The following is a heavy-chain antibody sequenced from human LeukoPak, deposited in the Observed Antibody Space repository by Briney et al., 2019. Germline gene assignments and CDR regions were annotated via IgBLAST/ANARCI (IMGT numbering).Heavy chain of an antibody. CDR2: IDYSGNA. V-gene: IGHV4-59*12. D-gene: IGHD6-19*01. Sequence: PSETLSLTCTVSGGSISNYYWSWIRQPPGKGLEWIGYIDYSGNANYNPSLKSRVTISVDTSKNQFSLKLSSVTAADTAVYYCARGLNRAVAGYYYYYYGMDVWGQGTTVTVSS. CDR1: GGSISNYY. CDR3: ARGLNRAVAGYYYYYYGMDV. J-gene: IGHJ6*02.